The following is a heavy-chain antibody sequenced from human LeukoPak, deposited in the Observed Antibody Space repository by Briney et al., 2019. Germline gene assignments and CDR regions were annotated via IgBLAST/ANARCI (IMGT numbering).Heavy chain of an antibody. CDR1: GFTFSSYA. CDR2: ISGSGGST. Sequence: GGSLRLSCAASGFTFSSYAVSWVRQAPGKGLEWVSAISGSGGSTYYADSVKGRFTISRDNSKNTLYLQMNSLRAEDTAVYYCAKGSRGITIFGVVISSHTYWGQGTLVTASS. CDR3: AKGSRGITIFGVVISSHTY. V-gene: IGHV3-23*01. J-gene: IGHJ4*02. D-gene: IGHD3-3*01.